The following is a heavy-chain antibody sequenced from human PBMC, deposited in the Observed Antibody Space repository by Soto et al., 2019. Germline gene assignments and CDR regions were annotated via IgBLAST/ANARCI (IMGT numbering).Heavy chain of an antibody. J-gene: IGHJ4*02. V-gene: IGHV3-23*01. CDR2: ISGSGGST. CDR3: AKDLAGPGIAAAGTYY. CDR1: GFTFSSYA. Sequence: GGSLRLSCAASGFTFSSYAMSWVRQAPGKGLEWVSAISGSGGSTYYADSVKGRFTISRDNSKNTLYLQMNSLRAEDTAVYYCAKDLAGPGIAAAGTYYWGQGTLVTVS. D-gene: IGHD6-13*01.